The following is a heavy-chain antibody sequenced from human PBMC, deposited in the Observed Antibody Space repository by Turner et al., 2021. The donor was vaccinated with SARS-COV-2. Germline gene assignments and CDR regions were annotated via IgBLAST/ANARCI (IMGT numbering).Heavy chain of an antibody. D-gene: IGHD3-22*01. J-gene: IGHJ2*01. CDR1: GYTLTELS. CDR3: ATTLVTLICDWYFDL. Sequence: QVPLLLSGAEVKKPGASVKVSCKVSGYTLTELSMHWVRQAPGKGLEWMGGVDPEDGETIYAQKFQCRVTMTEDTSTDTAYMELSSLRSEDTAVYYCATTLVTLICDWYFDLWGRGTLVTVSS. V-gene: IGHV1-24*01. CDR2: VDPEDGET.